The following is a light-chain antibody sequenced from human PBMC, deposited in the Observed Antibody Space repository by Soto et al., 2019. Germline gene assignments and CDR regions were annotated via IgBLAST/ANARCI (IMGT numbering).Light chain of an antibody. V-gene: IGLV2-14*01. J-gene: IGLJ1*01. Sequence: QSALTQPASVSGSPGQSITISCTGTSSDVVGYNYVSWCQQHPGKAPKLMIYDVSNRPSGVSNRFSGSKSGNTASLTISGLQAEDEADYYCGSYTSSSTFYVFGTGTKVTV. CDR1: SSDVVGYNY. CDR3: GSYTSSSTFYV. CDR2: DVS.